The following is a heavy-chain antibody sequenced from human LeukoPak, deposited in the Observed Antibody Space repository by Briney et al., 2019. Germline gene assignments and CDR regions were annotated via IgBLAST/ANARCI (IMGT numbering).Heavy chain of an antibody. CDR1: GFTFSSYW. CDR3: AKGGMVRGVIRAFDI. D-gene: IGHD3-10*01. CDR2: ISGSGGST. J-gene: IGHJ3*02. Sequence: GGSLRLSCAASGFTFSSYWMHWVRQAPGKGLEWVSAISGSGGSTYYADSVKGRFTISRDNSKNTLYLQMNSLRAEDTAVYYCAKGGMVRGVIRAFDIWGQGTMVTVSS. V-gene: IGHV3-23*01.